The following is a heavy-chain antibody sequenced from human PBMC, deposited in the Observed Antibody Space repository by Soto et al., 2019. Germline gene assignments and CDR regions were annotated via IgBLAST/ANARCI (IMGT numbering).Heavy chain of an antibody. J-gene: IGHJ4*02. Sequence: SQTLSLTCTVSGGSISSISYYWGWIRQPPGKGLEWIGSIYYSGSTYYNPSLKSRVTISVDTSKNQFSLKLSSVTAADTAVYYCARYSGSYSKGFDYWGQGTLVTVSS. D-gene: IGHD1-26*01. V-gene: IGHV4-39*01. CDR1: GGSISSISYY. CDR3: ARYSGSYSKGFDY. CDR2: IYYSGST.